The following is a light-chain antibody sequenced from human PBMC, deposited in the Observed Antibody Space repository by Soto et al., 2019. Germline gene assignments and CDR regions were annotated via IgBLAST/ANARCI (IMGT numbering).Light chain of an antibody. V-gene: IGKV3D-15*01. CDR1: QSVRNN. CDR3: QQYNDWPPLT. CDR2: AAS. Sequence: EVVLTQSPATLSVSPGDRVTLSCRASQSVRNNFAWYQQRPGQAPRLLIYAASTRAPGIPTRFAGSGSGTEFTLTISSLQSEDFAVYSCQQYNDWPPLTFGPGTQVDIK. J-gene: IGKJ3*01.